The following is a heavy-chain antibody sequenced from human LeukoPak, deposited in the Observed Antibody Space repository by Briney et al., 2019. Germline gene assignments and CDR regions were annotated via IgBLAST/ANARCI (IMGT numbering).Heavy chain of an antibody. CDR1: VYTFTTYY. J-gene: IGHJ4*02. V-gene: IGHV1-2*02. D-gene: IGHD3-10*01. CDR2: INPNSGGT. CDR3: ARGLYYYGSGSYAGGY. Sequence: ASVTVSFTASVYTFTTYYMHWVRQAPRHGPARGGWINPNSGGTNYAQKFQGRVTMTRDTSISTAYLELSRLRSDDTAVYYCARGLYYYGSGSYAGGYGGQGTLVTVS.